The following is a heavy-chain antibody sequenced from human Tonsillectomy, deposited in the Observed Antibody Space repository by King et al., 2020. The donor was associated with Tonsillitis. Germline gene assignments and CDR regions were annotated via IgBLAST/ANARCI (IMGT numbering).Heavy chain of an antibody. CDR2: ISAYNGNT. CDR3: ASSYYYDSSGYLGDY. Sequence: QLVQSGAEVKKPGASVKVSCKASVYTFTSYVISWGRQAPGQGLEWIGWISAYNGNTNYAQGVHGRVNMTTDTSTSTAYMELRSLRSDDTAVYYCASSYYYDSSGYLGDYWGQGTLVTVSS. J-gene: IGHJ4*02. D-gene: IGHD3-22*01. V-gene: IGHV1-18*01. CDR1: VYTFTSYV.